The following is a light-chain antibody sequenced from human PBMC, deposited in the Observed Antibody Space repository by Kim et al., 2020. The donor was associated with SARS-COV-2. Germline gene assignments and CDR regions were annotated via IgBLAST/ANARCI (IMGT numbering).Light chain of an antibody. V-gene: IGKV1-39*01. CDR2: AAS. Sequence: ASVGDRVTITCRASQSISSYLNWYQQKPGKAPKLLIYAASSLQSGVPSRFSGSGSGTDFTLTISSLQPEDFATFYCQQSYSTPRTFGQGTKVDIK. J-gene: IGKJ1*01. CDR3: QQSYSTPRT. CDR1: QSISSY.